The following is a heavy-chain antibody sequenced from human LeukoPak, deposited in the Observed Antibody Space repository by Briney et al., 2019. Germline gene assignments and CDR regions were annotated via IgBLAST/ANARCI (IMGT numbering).Heavy chain of an antibody. CDR1: GFTFSTHG. J-gene: IGHJ3*02. CDR3: AKEGDYYGSGSYRDGFDI. CDR2: IRYDGINK. D-gene: IGHD3-10*01. Sequence: GGPLRLSCAASGFTFSTHGMHCVPQAPGKGLQWVAFIRYDGINKYYADSVKGRFTISRDSFKNTLYLQMNSLRPEDTAVYYCAKEGDYYGSGSYRDGFDIWGQGTRATVSS. V-gene: IGHV3-30*02.